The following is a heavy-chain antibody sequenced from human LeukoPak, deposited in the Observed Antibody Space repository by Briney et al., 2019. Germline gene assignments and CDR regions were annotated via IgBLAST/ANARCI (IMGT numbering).Heavy chain of an antibody. V-gene: IGHV3-20*04. Sequence: GGSLRLSCATSGFTFDDYGMSWVRQAPGKGLEWVSGIVWNGDNIEYADSVKGRFTISRDNAKNSLYLQMNSLRAEDMALYYCAKGGGGRLIYYYYMDVWGKGTTVTVSS. D-gene: IGHD3-16*01. CDR2: IVWNGDNI. CDR1: GFTFDDYG. CDR3: AKGGGGRLIYYYYMDV. J-gene: IGHJ6*03.